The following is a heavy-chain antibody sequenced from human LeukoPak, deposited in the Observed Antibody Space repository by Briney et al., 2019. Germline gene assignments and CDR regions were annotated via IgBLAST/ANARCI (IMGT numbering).Heavy chain of an antibody. D-gene: IGHD3-22*01. Sequence: GESLKISCKGSGYSSISYWIGWVRQMPGKGLEWMGIIYPGDSDTRYSPSFQGQVTISADKSISTAYLQWSSLKASDTAMYYCARLSYYYDSSGEYFDYWGQGTLVTVSS. CDR2: IYPGDSDT. CDR3: ARLSYYYDSSGEYFDY. V-gene: IGHV5-51*01. J-gene: IGHJ4*02. CDR1: GYSSISYW.